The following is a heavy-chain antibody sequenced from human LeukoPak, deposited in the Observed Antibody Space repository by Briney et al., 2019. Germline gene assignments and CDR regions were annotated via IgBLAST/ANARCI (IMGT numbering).Heavy chain of an antibody. CDR1: GFPFSNCA. CDR3: AKDLRGSYYYALDY. J-gene: IGHJ4*02. Sequence: GGSLRLSCAASGFPFSNCAMSWVRQAPGKGLEWVSGISDSGGGTYYADSVKGRFTISRDNSKNTLYLQVNSLRAEDTAVYYCAKDLRGSYYYALDYWGQGTLVTVSS. D-gene: IGHD1-26*01. V-gene: IGHV3-23*01. CDR2: ISDSGGGT.